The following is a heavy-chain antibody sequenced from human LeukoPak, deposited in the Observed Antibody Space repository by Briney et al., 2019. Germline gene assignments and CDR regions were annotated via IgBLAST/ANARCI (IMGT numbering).Heavy chain of an antibody. CDR3: AKNVGYSNDWSFPLDAFDI. CDR1: GFTFSSYS. D-gene: IGHD6-19*01. CDR2: ISSSSSYI. V-gene: IGHV3-21*04. J-gene: IGHJ3*02. Sequence: GGSLRLSCAASGFTFSSYSMNWVRQAPGKGLEWVSSISSSSSYIYYADSVKGRFTISRGNAKNSLYLQMNSLRAEDTAVYYCAKNVGYSNDWSFPLDAFDIWGQGTMVTVSS.